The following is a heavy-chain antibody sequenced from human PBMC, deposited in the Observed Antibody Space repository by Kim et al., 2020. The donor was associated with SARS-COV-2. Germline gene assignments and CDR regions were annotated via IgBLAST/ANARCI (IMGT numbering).Heavy chain of an antibody. V-gene: IGHV3-23*01. Sequence: GGSLRLSCAVSGFTFNNYAMSWVRQAPGKGLEWVSGISGSGGSTYHADSVKGRFTISRDNSKNTLYLQMNSLRAEDTAIYYCTKDCSGGSCYSDYWGQGTLVTVSS. D-gene: IGHD2-15*01. CDR1: GFTFNNYA. CDR2: ISGSGGST. CDR3: TKDCSGGSCYSDY. J-gene: IGHJ4*02.